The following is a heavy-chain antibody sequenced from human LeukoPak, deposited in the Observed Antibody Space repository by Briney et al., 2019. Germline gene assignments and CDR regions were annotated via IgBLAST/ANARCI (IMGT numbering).Heavy chain of an antibody. CDR3: ARRYTASPGERFDY. V-gene: IGHV4-59*08. Sequence: SETLCLTCTVSGGSISNYYWTWIRQPPGKGLEWIGYIYSSGNTNYNPSLNSRVTISLDTSKNQFSLMLRSLTAADTAVYYCARRYTASPGERFDYWGQGTLVTVSS. CDR1: GGSISNYY. CDR2: IYSSGNT. J-gene: IGHJ4*02. D-gene: IGHD2-2*02.